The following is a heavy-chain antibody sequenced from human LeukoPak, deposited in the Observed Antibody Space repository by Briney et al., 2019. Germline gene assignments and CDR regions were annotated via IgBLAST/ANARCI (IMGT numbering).Heavy chain of an antibody. CDR2: IWYDGSNK. CDR3: ARISRSHDYDY. Sequence: PGRSLRLSCAASGFTFTNYGMHWVRQAPGKGLEWVAVIWYDGSNKNYADSVKGRFTISRDNSNNTLYLQMNSLRAEDTAVYYCARISRSHDYDYWGQGTLVTVSS. CDR1: GFTFTNYG. D-gene: IGHD6-6*01. J-gene: IGHJ4*02. V-gene: IGHV3-33*01.